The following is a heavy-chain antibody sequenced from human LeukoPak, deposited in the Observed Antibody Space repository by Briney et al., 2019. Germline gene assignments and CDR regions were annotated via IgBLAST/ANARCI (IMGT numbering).Heavy chain of an antibody. J-gene: IGHJ4*02. CDR3: ARLRQQLAPGGSGFDY. CDR1: EFTFSSYS. V-gene: IGHV3-23*01. CDR2: ISGSGGST. Sequence: GGSLRLSCAASEFTFSSYSMNWVRQAPGKGLEWVSAISGSGGSTYYADSVKGRFTISRDNSKNTLYLQMNSLRAEDTAVYYCARLRQQLAPGGSGFDYWGQGTLVTVSS. D-gene: IGHD6-13*01.